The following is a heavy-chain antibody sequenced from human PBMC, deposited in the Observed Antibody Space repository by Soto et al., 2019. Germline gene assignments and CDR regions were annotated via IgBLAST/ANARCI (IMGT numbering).Heavy chain of an antibody. D-gene: IGHD3-22*01. CDR2: IKSKTDGGTT. Sequence: GESLKISCAASGFTFSNAWMNWVRQAPGKGLEWVGRIKSKTDGGTTDYAAPVKGRFTISRDDSKNTLYLQMNSLKTEDTAVYYCTTDPYYYDSSGYYAFDYWGQGTLVTVSS. CDR3: TTDPYYYDSSGYYAFDY. J-gene: IGHJ4*02. V-gene: IGHV3-15*07. CDR1: GFTFSNAW.